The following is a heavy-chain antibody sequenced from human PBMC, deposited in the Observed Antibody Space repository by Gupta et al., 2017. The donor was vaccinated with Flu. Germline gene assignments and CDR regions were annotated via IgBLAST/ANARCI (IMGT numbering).Heavy chain of an antibody. V-gene: IGHV3-48*01. Sequence: SYSMSWVRQAPGKGLEWVSYISYTSTIYYADSVKGRFTISRDNAKNSLYLQMNSLRAEDTAVYYCARVEARRLNFFDYWGQGTLVAVSS. J-gene: IGHJ4*02. CDR2: ISYTSTI. CDR1: SYS. CDR3: ARVEARRLNFFDY. D-gene: IGHD6-6*01.